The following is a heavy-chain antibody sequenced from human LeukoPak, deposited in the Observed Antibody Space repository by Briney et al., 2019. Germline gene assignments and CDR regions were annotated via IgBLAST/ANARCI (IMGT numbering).Heavy chain of an antibody. V-gene: IGHV3-48*01. CDR2: ISSSSSTI. J-gene: IGHJ4*02. D-gene: IGHD1-7*01. CDR1: GFTFSSYS. Sequence: GGSLRLSCAASGFTFSSYSMNWVRQAPGKGLEWVSYISSSSSTIYYADSVKGRFTISRDNAKNSLYLQMNSLRAEDTAVYYCAKGWLELTSGYFDYWGQGTLVTVSS. CDR3: AKGWLELTSGYFDY.